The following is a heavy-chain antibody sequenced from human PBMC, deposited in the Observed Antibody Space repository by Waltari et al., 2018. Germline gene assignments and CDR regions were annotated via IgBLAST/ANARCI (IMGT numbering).Heavy chain of an antibody. J-gene: IGHJ4*02. D-gene: IGHD3-16*01. V-gene: IGHV1-3*04. CDR1: GYTFTNYA. Sequence: QVHLVQSGAEVKKPGASVKVSCKASGYTFTNYAMYWVRQAPGQRLEWMGWINTDNGNTKYSQKFQGRVTVTRDTSISTAYMELSRLRSDDTAVYYCARAGLRFGSVQGGSDYWGQGTLVTVSS. CDR2: INTDNGNT. CDR3: ARAGLRFGSVQGGSDY.